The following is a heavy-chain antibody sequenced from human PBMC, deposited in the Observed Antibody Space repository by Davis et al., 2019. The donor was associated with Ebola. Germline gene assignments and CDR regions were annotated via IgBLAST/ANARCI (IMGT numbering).Heavy chain of an antibody. CDR2: INPNSGGT. J-gene: IGHJ4*02. D-gene: IGHD6-13*01. CDR3: ARVYIAAAGTWFDY. Sequence: ASVKVSCKASGYTFTSYGISWVRQAPGQGLEWMGRINPNSGGTNYAQKFQGRVTMTRDTSISTAYMELSRLRSDDTAVYYCARVYIAAAGTWFDYWGQGTLVTVSS. CDR1: GYTFTSYG. V-gene: IGHV1-2*06.